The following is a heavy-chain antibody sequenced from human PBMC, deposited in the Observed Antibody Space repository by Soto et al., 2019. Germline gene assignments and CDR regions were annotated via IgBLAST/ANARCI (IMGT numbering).Heavy chain of an antibody. V-gene: IGHV3-7*03. J-gene: IGHJ3*02. CDR3: AKTLLAELRGAFDI. Sequence: PGGSLRLSCAASGFTFSSYWMSWVRQAPGKGLEWVANIKEDGSGKYYVDSVKGRFTISRDNSKNTLYLQMNSLRAEDTAVYYCAKTLLAELRGAFDIWGQGTMVTVSS. D-gene: IGHD1-26*01. CDR2: IKEDGSGK. CDR1: GFTFSSYW.